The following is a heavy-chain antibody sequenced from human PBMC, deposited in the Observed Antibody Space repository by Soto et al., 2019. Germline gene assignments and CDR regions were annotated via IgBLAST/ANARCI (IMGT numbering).Heavy chain of an antibody. CDR1: GYIFVNYG. Sequence: QVQLVQSGDEVKKPGASVKVSCKASGYIFVNYGIAWVRQAPGHGLEWMGWISPYTGNTHSASKVQGRLTMTTDTTXSTAYMDLGSLTSDDTAVYYCVMVDNYVTPTPQDVWGQGTTVTVSS. D-gene: IGHD3-16*01. CDR3: VMVDNYVTPTPQDV. V-gene: IGHV1-18*01. CDR2: ISPYTGNT. J-gene: IGHJ6*02.